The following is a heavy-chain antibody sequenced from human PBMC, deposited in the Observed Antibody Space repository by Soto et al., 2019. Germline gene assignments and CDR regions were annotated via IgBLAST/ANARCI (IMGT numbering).Heavy chain of an antibody. D-gene: IGHD5-18*01. CDR2: ISYDGSNK. V-gene: IGHV3-30*18. CDR3: AKATSLDTAMVHYYYYGMDV. CDR1: GFTFSSYG. J-gene: IGHJ6*02. Sequence: GGSLRLSCAASGFTFSSYGMHWVRQAPGKGLEWVAVISYDGSNKYYADSVKGRFTISRDNSKNTLYLQMNSLRAEDTAVYYCAKATSLDTAMVHYYYYGMDVWGQGTTVTVSS.